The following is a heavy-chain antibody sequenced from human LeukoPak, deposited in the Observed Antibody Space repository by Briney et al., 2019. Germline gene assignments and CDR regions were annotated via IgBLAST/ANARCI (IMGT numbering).Heavy chain of an antibody. J-gene: IGHJ5*02. CDR3: ARAKTGSGTYFDP. V-gene: IGHV3-21*01. CDR1: GFIFNRYN. Sequence: GGSLRLSCGASGFIFNRYNINWVRQAPGKGLEWVSSIGSGGNYIYYADSVRRRFTITRDNAKNSLYLQMNSLRGEDTAVYYCARAKTGSGTYFDPWGQGTLVTVSS. CDR2: IGSGGNYI. D-gene: IGHD4/OR15-4a*01.